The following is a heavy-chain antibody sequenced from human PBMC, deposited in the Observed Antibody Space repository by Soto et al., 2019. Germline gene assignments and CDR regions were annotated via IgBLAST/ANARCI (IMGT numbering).Heavy chain of an antibody. V-gene: IGHV1-69*01. CDR3: ARHIVVVTAISGGFDS. Sequence: QVQLVQSGAEVKKPGSSVKVSCKASGGTFSSYAISWVRQAPGQGLEWMGGIIPIFGTANYAQKFQGRVTITADESTSTAYMELSSLRSEDTAVYYCARHIVVVTAISGGFDSCGQGTMFTVSS. D-gene: IGHD2-21*02. CDR1: GGTFSSYA. J-gene: IGHJ3*02. CDR2: IIPIFGTA.